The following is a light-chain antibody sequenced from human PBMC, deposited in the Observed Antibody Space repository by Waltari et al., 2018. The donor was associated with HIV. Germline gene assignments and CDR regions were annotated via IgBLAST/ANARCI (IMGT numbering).Light chain of an antibody. CDR3: QVWDSRSDHWV. V-gene: IGLV3-21*02. J-gene: IGLJ3*02. Sequence: SYVLTQPPSVSVAPGQTAEITCEGDNVGSKSLHWYQQRPGQAPVLVIYDDTDRPSGSPGRFAGSNSANTATLTISRVEVGDEADYFCQVWDSRSDHWVFGGGTKLTVL. CDR2: DDT. CDR1: NVGSKS.